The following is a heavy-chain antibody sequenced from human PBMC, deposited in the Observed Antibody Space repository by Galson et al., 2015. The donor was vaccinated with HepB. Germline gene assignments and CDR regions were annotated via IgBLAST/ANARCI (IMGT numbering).Heavy chain of an antibody. CDR3: ARGGGYTWNDYFDY. V-gene: IGHV6-1*01. CDR1: GDSVSSNSAA. Sequence: CAISGDSVSSNSAAWNWIRQSPSRGLEWLGRTYYRSKWYNDYAVSVKSRITINPDTSKNQFSLQLNSVTPEDTVVYYCARGGGYTWNDYFDYWGQGTLVTVSS. D-gene: IGHD1-1*01. J-gene: IGHJ4*02. CDR2: TYYRSKWYN.